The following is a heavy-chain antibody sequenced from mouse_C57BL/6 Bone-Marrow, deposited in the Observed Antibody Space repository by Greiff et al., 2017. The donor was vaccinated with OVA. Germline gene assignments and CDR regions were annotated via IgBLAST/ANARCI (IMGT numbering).Heavy chain of an antibody. CDR1: GYTFTDYY. CDR3: ATVTLYYFDY. D-gene: IGHD2-2*01. Sequence: VQLQQSGPVLVKPGASVKMSCKASGYTFTDYYMNWVKQSHGKSLEWIGVINPYNGGTSYNQKFKGKATLTVDKSSSTAYMELNSLTSEDSAVYYCATVTLYYFDYWGQGTTLTVSS. J-gene: IGHJ2*01. CDR2: INPYNGGT. V-gene: IGHV1-19*01.